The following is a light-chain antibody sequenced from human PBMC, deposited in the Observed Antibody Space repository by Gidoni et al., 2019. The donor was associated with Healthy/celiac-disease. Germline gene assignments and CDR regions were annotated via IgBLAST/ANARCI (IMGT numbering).Light chain of an antibody. V-gene: IGLV2-8*01. Sequence: QSALTQPPSASGSPGQSVTISCTGTSSDVGGYNYVSWYQQHPGQAPTLMIYEVSKRPSGVPDRFSGSKSGTTASLTVSGLQAEYEADYYCSSYAGSHVVFGGGTKLTVL. J-gene: IGLJ2*01. CDR3: SSYAGSHVV. CDR1: SSDVGGYNY. CDR2: EVS.